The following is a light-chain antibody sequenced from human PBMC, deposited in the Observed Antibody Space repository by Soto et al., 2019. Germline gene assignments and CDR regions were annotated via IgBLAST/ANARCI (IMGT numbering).Light chain of an antibody. Sequence: QSALTQPPSVSAAPGLKVTISCSGSSSNIGNNYVSWYQQLPGTAPKLLIYDNNKRPSGIPDRFSGSKSGTSATLGITGLQTGDEADYYCGTWDSSLSAGVFGGGTKVTVL. V-gene: IGLV1-51*01. J-gene: IGLJ2*01. CDR1: SSNIGNNY. CDR2: DNN. CDR3: GTWDSSLSAGV.